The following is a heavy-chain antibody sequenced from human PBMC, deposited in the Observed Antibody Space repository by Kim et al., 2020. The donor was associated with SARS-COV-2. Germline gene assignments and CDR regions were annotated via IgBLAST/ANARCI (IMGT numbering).Heavy chain of an antibody. V-gene: IGHV1-58*01. D-gene: IGHD5-12*01. CDR1: GFTFTSSA. CDR3: AADPLHSGYAPYYYGMDV. Sequence: SVKVSCKASGFTFTSSAVQWVRQARGQRLEWIGWIVVGSGNTNYAQNFQERVTITRDMSTSTAYMELSSLRSEDTAVYYCAADPLHSGYAPYYYGMDVWGQGTTVTVSS. CDR2: IVVGSGNT. J-gene: IGHJ6*02.